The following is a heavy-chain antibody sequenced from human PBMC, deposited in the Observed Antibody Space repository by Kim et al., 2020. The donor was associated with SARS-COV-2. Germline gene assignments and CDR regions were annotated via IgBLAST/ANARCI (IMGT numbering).Heavy chain of an antibody. D-gene: IGHD3-3*01. CDR3: VKDRVEQIFGVISQLDY. V-gene: IGHV3-64D*09. J-gene: IGHJ4*02. Sequence: SVKGRFSVSRDNSKNTLFPQMSSLKTDDTAIYYCVKDRVEQIFGVISQLDYWGQGALVTVSS.